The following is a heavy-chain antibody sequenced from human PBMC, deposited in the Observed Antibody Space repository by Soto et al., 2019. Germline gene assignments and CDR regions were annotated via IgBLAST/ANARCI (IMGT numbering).Heavy chain of an antibody. CDR2: VRDSGANT. CDR1: GFTFSTYA. J-gene: IGHJ4*02. D-gene: IGHD4-17*01. V-gene: IGHV3-23*01. Sequence: GGSLRLSCEASGFTFSTYAMTWVRQAPGKGLEWVPSVRDSGANTYYAESVKGRFTVSRDNSKSTVYLQMSSLRGNDTALYFCARSRRTYGDYYDLWGQGTVVTVYS. CDR3: ARSRRTYGDYYDL.